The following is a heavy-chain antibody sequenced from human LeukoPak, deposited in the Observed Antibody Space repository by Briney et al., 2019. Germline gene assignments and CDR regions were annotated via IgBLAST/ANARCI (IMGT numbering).Heavy chain of an antibody. D-gene: IGHD6-13*01. J-gene: IGHJ2*01. CDR3: ARVVLAAAGTPRFGWYFDL. Sequence: ASVKVSCKASGYTFTSYGISWVRQAPGQGLEWMGWISAYNGNTNYAQKLQGRVTMTTDTSTSTAYMELRSLRSDDTAVYYCARVVLAAAGTPRFGWYFDLWGRGTLVTVSS. CDR1: GYTFTSYG. V-gene: IGHV1-18*01. CDR2: ISAYNGNT.